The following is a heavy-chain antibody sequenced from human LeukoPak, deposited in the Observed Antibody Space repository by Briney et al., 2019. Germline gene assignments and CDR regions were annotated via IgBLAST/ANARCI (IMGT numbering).Heavy chain of an antibody. V-gene: IGHV4-34*01. CDR2: INHSGST. CDR3: ARTRRSSGWYIDY. CDR1: GGSFSGYY. J-gene: IGHJ4*02. Sequence: SETLSLTCAVYGGSFSGYYWSWIRQPPGKGLEWIGEINHSGSTNYNPSLKSRVTISVDTSKNQFSLKLSPVTAADTAVYYCARTRRSSGWYIDYWGRGTLVTVSS. D-gene: IGHD6-19*01.